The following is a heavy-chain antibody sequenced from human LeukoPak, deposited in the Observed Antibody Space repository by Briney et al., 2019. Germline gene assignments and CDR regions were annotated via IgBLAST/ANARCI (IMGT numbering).Heavy chain of an antibody. V-gene: IGHV3-33*01. CDR3: ARTDSYGELDY. Sequence: GGSLRLSCAASGFTFSSYGMHWVRQARGKALAWVAVKWYDGSNKYYADSVKGRFTISRDNSKNTLYLQMNSLRAEDTAVYYCARTDSYGELDYWGQGTLVTVSS. D-gene: IGHD4-17*01. CDR2: KWYDGSNK. CDR1: GFTFSSYG. J-gene: IGHJ4*02.